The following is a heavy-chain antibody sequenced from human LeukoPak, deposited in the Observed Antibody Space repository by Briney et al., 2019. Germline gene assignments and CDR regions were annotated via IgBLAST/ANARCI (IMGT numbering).Heavy chain of an antibody. CDR1: GFTFSRYS. CDR2: ISSNGGST. V-gene: IGHV3-64D*06. Sequence: QAGGSLRLSCAASGFTFSRYSMNWVRQAPGKGVEHVSGISSNGGSTYYADSVKGRFTISRDNSKNTLYLQMNSLRAEDTAVYYCVKDPYSSSWYYFDYWGQGTLVTVSS. CDR3: VKDPYSSSWYYFDY. D-gene: IGHD6-13*01. J-gene: IGHJ4*02.